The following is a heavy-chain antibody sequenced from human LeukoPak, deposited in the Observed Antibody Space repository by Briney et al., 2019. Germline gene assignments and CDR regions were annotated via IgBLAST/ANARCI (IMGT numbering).Heavy chain of an antibody. CDR3: ARSRYGSYFDY. CDR1: GFTFGSYE. J-gene: IGHJ4*02. CDR2: ISSSGSTV. Sequence: GSLRLSCAASGFTFGSYEMNWVRQAPGKGLEWVSYISSSGSTVYYADSVKGRFTISRDNAKNSLYLQMNSLRAEDTAVYYCARSRYGSYFDYWGQGTLVTVSS. V-gene: IGHV3-48*03. D-gene: IGHD3-10*01.